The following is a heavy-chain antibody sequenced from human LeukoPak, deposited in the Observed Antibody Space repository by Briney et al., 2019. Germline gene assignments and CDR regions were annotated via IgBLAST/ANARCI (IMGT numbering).Heavy chain of an antibody. V-gene: IGHV5-10-1*01. CDR2: IDPSDSYT. J-gene: IGHJ4*02. CDR3: AAGALGGFDY. D-gene: IGHD3-16*01. CDR1: GHRFTNHW. Sequence: GESLKISCEASGHRFTNHWICWVRQMPGKGLEWMGRIDPSDSYTNYSPSFQGHVTISADKSISTAYLQWSSLKASDTAMYYCAAGALGGFDYWGQGTLVTVSS.